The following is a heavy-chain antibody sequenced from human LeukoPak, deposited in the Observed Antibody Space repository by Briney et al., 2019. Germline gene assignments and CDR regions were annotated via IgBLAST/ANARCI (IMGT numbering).Heavy chain of an antibody. CDR2: IKEDGSDK. J-gene: IGHJ4*02. V-gene: IGHV3-7*01. CDR3: VPLNWNPPGDFDR. D-gene: IGHD1-20*01. Sequence: GGSLRLSCAASGFTFSSYWMNWVRQAPGKGLEWVANIKEDGSDKYYVDSVKGRFSISKDNAKNSLYLQMNSLRVEDTAVYYCVPLNWNPPGDFDRWGQGAPVTVSS. CDR1: GFTFSSYW.